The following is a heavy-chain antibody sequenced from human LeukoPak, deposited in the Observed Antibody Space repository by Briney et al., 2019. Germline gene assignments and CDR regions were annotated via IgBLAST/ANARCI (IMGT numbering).Heavy chain of an antibody. D-gene: IGHD3-22*01. V-gene: IGHV3-11*04. CDR2: ISSSGSTI. Sequence: GGSLRLSCAASGFTFSDYYMSWIRQAPGKGLEWVSYISSSGSTIYYADSVKGRFTISRDNAKNSLYLQMNSLRAEDTAVYYCARATSYYYDSSGMDPWGQGTLVTVSS. J-gene: IGHJ5*02. CDR1: GFTFSDYY. CDR3: ARATSYYYDSSGMDP.